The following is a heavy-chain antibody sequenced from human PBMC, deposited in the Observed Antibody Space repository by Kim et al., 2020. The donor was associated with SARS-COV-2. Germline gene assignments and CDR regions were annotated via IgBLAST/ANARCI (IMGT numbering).Heavy chain of an antibody. CDR2: IYYSGNT. D-gene: IGHD5-18*01. Sequence: SETLSLTCTVSVGSISSSSYYWGWIRQPPGKGLEWIGNIYYSGNTYYNPSLKSRVTISVDTSKNQFSLKLSSVTAADTAVYYCARLWGGISYGKFDYWG. V-gene: IGHV4-39*07. CDR3: ARLWGGISYGKFDY. J-gene: IGHJ4*01. CDR1: VGSISSSSYY.